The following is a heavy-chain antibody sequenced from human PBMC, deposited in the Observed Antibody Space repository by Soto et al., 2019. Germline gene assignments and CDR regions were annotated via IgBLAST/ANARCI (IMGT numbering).Heavy chain of an antibody. Sequence: GGSLRLSCAASGFTFSSYAMSWVRQAPGKGLEWVSAISGSGGSTYYADSVKGRFTISRDNSKNTLYLQMNSLRAEDTAVYYCVKVLQQLVLVYIDYSGQATLVTVSS. J-gene: IGHJ4*02. CDR3: VKVLQQLVLVYIDY. CDR2: ISGSGGST. D-gene: IGHD6-13*01. CDR1: GFTFSSYA. V-gene: IGHV3-23*01.